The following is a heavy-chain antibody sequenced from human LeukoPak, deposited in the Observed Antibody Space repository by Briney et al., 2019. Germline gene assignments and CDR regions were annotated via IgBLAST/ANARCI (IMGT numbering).Heavy chain of an antibody. CDR2: IIPILGIA. V-gene: IGHV1-69*04. J-gene: IGHJ4*02. CDR1: GGTFSSYA. CDR3: AKDPGIAVAEGY. D-gene: IGHD6-19*01. Sequence: GASVKVSCKASGGTFSSYAISWVRQAPGQGLEWMGRIIPILGIANYAQKFQGRVTITADKSTSTAYMELSSLRSEDTAVYYCAKDPGIAVAEGYWGQGTLVTVSS.